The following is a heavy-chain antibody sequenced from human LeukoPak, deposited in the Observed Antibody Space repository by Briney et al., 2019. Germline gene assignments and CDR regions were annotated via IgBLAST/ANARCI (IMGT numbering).Heavy chain of an antibody. Sequence: SETLSLTCSVSGGSISNALYYWGWIRQAPGKGLEWIGSIFHSGNTYYNPALKGRVTLSVDTSKDHFSMRLRSVTAADTAVYFCAGVIRTGLVSGDWFDPWSQGTLVTVSS. CDR1: GGSISNALYY. D-gene: IGHD5-18*01. CDR2: IFHSGNT. V-gene: IGHV4-39*02. J-gene: IGHJ5*02. CDR3: AGVIRTGLVSGDWFDP.